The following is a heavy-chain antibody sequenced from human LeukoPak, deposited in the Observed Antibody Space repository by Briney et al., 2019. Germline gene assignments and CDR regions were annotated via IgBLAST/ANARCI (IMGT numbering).Heavy chain of an antibody. D-gene: IGHD3-3*01. CDR2: LYCSGST. CDR3: ASRSSIWGGYQGTLYYLDS. V-gene: IGHV4-59*01. CDR1: GGSISSYN. Sequence: PSETLSLTCTVSGGSISSYNWCWSWHPPPTRLGWNWHLYCSGSTNYNPALKSRVTISLDASKTQFSLKLSSVSAADTAVYYWASRSSIWGGYQGTLYYLDSWGRGTLVTVSS. J-gene: IGHJ4*02.